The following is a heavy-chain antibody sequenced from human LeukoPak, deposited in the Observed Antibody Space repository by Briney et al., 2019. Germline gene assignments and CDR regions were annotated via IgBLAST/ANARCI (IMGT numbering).Heavy chain of an antibody. D-gene: IGHD3-22*01. CDR1: GYTFTTYD. Sequence: ASVKVSCKASGYTFTTYDINWVRQATGRGLEWMGWMNPNSGHTGYAQKFQGRVTITRNTSISTAYMELSSLSSEDTAVYYCARGGYYDSSGYSGWGQGTLVTVSS. CDR3: ARGGYYDSSGYSG. J-gene: IGHJ4*02. CDR2: MNPNSGHT. V-gene: IGHV1-8*03.